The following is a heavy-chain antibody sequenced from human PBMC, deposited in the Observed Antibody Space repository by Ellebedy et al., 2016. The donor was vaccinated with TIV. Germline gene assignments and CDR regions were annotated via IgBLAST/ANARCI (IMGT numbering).Heavy chain of an antibody. J-gene: IGHJ6*04. CDR3: AREGRGNSAGMDV. CDR2: IYYSGST. Sequence: MPSETLSLTCTVSGGSISNYYCSRIRQPPGKGLEWIGYIYYSGSTNYNPSLESRVTISVDTSKNQFSLKLSSVTAADTAVYYCAREGRGNSAGMDVWGKGTMVTVSS. V-gene: IGHV4-59*01. D-gene: IGHD4-23*01. CDR1: GGSISNYY.